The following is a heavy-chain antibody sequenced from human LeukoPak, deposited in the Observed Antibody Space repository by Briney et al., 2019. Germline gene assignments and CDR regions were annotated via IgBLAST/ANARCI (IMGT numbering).Heavy chain of an antibody. V-gene: IGHV4-39*01. J-gene: IGHJ3*02. CDR1: GGSISSSTYY. CDR3: ARLQYCTDGVCSFAFDI. Sequence: PSETLSLTCTVSGGSISSSTYYCVWIRQPPGKGLEWIGSIYYSGSTYYNPSLKSRVTISGDTSKKQFSLKLNSVTAADTAVYYCARLQYCTDGVCSFAFDIWGQGTMVTVSS. D-gene: IGHD2-8*01. CDR2: IYYSGST.